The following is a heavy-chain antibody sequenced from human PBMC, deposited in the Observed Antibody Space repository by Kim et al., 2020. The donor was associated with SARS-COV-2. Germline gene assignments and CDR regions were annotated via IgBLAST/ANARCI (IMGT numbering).Heavy chain of an antibody. D-gene: IGHD3-9*01. CDR2: IYHSGTT. CDR3: ARPVTGSVWDV. J-gene: IGHJ6*02. Sequence: RQPPGKGLEGIGDIYHSGTTNYNTSLKSRVTISVDKSKNQFSLNLRSMTAADTAVYYCARPVTGSVWDVWGQGTTVTVSS. V-gene: IGHV4-4*02.